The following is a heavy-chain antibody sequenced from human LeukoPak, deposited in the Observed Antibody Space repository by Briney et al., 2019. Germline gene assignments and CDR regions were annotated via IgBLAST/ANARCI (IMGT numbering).Heavy chain of an antibody. J-gene: IGHJ1*01. CDR2: FDPEDGET. V-gene: IGHV1-24*01. D-gene: IGHD3-3*01. CDR1: GYTLTELS. Sequence: ASVKVSCKVSGYTLTELSMHWVRQAPGKGLEWMGGFDPEDGETICAQKFQGRVTMTEDTSTDTAYMELSSLRSEDTAVYYCATNVLRFLEWLRLQHWGQGTLVTVSS. CDR3: ATNVLRFLEWLRLQH.